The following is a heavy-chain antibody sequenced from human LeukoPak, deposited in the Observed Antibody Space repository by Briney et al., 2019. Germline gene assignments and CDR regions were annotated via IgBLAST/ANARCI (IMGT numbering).Heavy chain of an antibody. J-gene: IGHJ4*02. CDR1: GFTFGDYA. Sequence: GGSLRLSCTASGFTFGDYAMNWVRQAPGKGLEWVGFIRSKAYGGTTEYAASVKGRFTISRDDSKSTAYLQMDGLKTDDTAVYCTRWITRSSLDYWGQGTLVTVSS. V-gene: IGHV3-49*04. CDR2: IRSKAYGGTT. CDR3: TRWITRSSLDY. D-gene: IGHD2-2*01.